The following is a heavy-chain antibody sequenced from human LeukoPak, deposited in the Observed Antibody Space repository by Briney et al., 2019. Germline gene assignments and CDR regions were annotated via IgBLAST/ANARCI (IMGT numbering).Heavy chain of an antibody. CDR2: ISAYNGNT. D-gene: IGHD3-22*01. CDR1: GYTFTSYG. Sequence: GASVKVSCKASGYTFTSYGISWVRQAPGQGLEWMGWISAYNGNTNYAQKLQGRVTMTTDTSTSTAYMELRSLRSDDTAVYYCARSARYQTVWLLLGYFDYWGQGTLVTVSS. J-gene: IGHJ4*02. CDR3: ARSARYQTVWLLLGYFDY. V-gene: IGHV1-18*01.